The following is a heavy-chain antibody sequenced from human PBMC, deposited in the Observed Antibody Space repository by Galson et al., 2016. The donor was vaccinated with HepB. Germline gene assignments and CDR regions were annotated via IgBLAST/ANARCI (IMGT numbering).Heavy chain of an antibody. CDR2: ISSVSSYI. D-gene: IGHD1-26*01. J-gene: IGHJ4*02. CDR1: GFTFSSYS. CDR3: ARDRVGSSYYMAPFDY. V-gene: IGHV3-21*01. Sequence: SLRLSCAASGFTFSSYSMNWVRQAPGKGLEWVSSISSVSSYIYYADSMKGRFTVSRDNAKNSLYLQMNSLRAEDTAVYYCARDRVGSSYYMAPFDYWGQGTLVTVSS.